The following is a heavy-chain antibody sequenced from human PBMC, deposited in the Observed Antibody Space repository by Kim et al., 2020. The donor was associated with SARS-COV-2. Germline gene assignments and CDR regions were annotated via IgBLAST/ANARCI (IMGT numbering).Heavy chain of an antibody. D-gene: IGHD6-13*01. CDR1: GFTFSSYG. J-gene: IGHJ6*04. CDR3: SRDRIAAAGDGNYYYYGMNV. Sequence: GGSLRLSCAASGFTFSSYGMHWVRQAPGKGLEWVAVISYDGSNKYYADSVKGRFTISRDNSKTTLYLQMNSLRAEDTVVYYCSRDRIAAAGDGNYYYYGMNVRGKGSTVNVTS. CDR2: ISYDGSNK. V-gene: IGHV3-33*05.